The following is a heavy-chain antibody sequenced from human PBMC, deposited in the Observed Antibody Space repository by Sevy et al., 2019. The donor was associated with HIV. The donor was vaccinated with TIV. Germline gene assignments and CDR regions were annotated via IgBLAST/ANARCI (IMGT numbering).Heavy chain of an antibody. CDR3: ASRYYYDSSGARGWFDP. J-gene: IGHJ5*02. CDR1: GGTFSSYA. CDR2: IIPIFGTA. D-gene: IGHD3-22*01. V-gene: IGHV1-69*13. Sequence: ASVKVSCKASGGTFSSYAISWVRQAPGQGLEWMGGIIPIFGTANYAQKFQGRVTITADESMSTAYMELSSLRSEDTAVYYCASRYYYDSSGARGWFDPWGQGTLVTVSS.